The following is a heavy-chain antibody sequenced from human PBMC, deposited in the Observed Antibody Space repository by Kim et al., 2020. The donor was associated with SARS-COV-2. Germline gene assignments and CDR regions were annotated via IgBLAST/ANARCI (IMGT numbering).Heavy chain of an antibody. CDR2: ILYDGSNK. CDR1: GLTFSSFS. CDR3: ARGLAVSSGSPTGIDY. V-gene: IGHV3-33*05. Sequence: GGSLRLSCAASGLTFSSFSMHWVRQAPGKGLEWVAIILYDGSNKYYADSVKGRFTISRDNSKNTVYLQMDSLRVEDTAVYYCARGLAVSSGSPTGIDYWGQGTPLTVLS. J-gene: IGHJ4*02. D-gene: IGHD6-19*01.